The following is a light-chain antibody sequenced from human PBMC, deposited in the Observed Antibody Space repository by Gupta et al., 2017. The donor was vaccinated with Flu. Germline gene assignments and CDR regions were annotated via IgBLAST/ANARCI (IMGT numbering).Light chain of an antibody. CDR1: NIGDSN. V-gene: IGLV3-19*01. CDR2: DNN. CDR3: KARDSANNNQGV. Sequence: SSVLTQSPAVSVAPGQTARITCGGDNIGDSNASWYQQKPGQAPDLVIYDNNIRPSGIPDRFSGSNSGNTAALTITRAQAGDEAGYYCKARDSANNNQGVFGGGTKLTVL. J-gene: IGLJ3*02.